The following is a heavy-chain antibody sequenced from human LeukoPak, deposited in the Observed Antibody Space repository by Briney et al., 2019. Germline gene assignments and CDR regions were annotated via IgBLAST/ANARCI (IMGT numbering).Heavy chain of an antibody. Sequence: PGGSLRLSCTASGFTFGDYAMSWVRQAPGKGLEWVGFIRSKAYGGTTEYAASVKGRFTISRDDSKSIAYVQMNSLKTEDTAVYYYTRVNSSGWYEAFDIWGQGTMVTVSS. J-gene: IGHJ3*02. V-gene: IGHV3-49*04. CDR3: TRVNSSGWYEAFDI. D-gene: IGHD6-19*01. CDR2: IRSKAYGGTT. CDR1: GFTFGDYA.